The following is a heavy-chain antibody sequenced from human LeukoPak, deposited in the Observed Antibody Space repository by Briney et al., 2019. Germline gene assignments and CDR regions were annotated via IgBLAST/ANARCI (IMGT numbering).Heavy chain of an antibody. CDR3: AKDSGITMIVVVTPDY. J-gene: IGHJ4*02. V-gene: IGHV3-23*01. CDR2: ISGSGGST. CDR1: GFTFSSYA. Sequence: GGSLRLSCAASGFTFSSYAMSWVRQAQGKGLEWVSAISGSGGSTYYADSVKGRFTISRDNSKNTLYLQMNSLRADDTAVYYCAKDSGITMIVVVTPDYWGQGTLVTVSS. D-gene: IGHD3-22*01.